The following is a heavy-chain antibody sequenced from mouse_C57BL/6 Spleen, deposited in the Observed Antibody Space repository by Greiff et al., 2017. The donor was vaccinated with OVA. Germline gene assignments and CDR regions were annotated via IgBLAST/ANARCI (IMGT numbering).Heavy chain of an antibody. CDR3: AREGYGNYWYFDV. D-gene: IGHD2-1*01. J-gene: IGHJ1*03. V-gene: IGHV5-4*01. CDR1: GFTFSSYA. Sequence: EVHLVESGGGLVKPGGSLKLSCAASGFTFSSYAMSWVRQTPEKRLEWVATISDGGSYTYYPDNVKGRFTISRDNAKNNLYLQMSHLKSEDTAMYYCAREGYGNYWYFDVWGTGTTVTVSS. CDR2: ISDGGSYT.